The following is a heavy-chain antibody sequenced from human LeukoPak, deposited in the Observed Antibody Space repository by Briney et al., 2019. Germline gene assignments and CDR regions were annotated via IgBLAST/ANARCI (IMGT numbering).Heavy chain of an antibody. CDR1: ADSVSSNTAA. Sequence: SQTLSLTRPISADSVSSNTAAWNWIRHSPSRGLEWLGRTYYRSKWYHDYSVYVVSRINISPDTSKNQFSLQLNSVTPEDTAVYYCARDLPPGAAGVTGPFEYWGQGDLVSV. V-gene: IGHV6-1*01. CDR3: ARDLPPGAAGVTGPFEY. CDR2: TYYRSKWYH. D-gene: IGHD6-13*01. J-gene: IGHJ4*02.